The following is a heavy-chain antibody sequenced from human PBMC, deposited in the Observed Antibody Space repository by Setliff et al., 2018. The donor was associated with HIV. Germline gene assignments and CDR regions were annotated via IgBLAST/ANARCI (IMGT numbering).Heavy chain of an antibody. D-gene: IGHD4-17*01. CDR2: MNPDTGYTA. Sequence: GASVKVSCKASGYSFLSYDISWVRQATGQGLEWMGWMNPDTGYTANSAQKFQGRVTITADESTTTAYMELSSLRSEDTAVYYCARERNYGVNRPFDYWGQGTLVTVSS. J-gene: IGHJ4*02. V-gene: IGHV1-69*13. CDR1: GYSFLSYD. CDR3: ARERNYGVNRPFDY.